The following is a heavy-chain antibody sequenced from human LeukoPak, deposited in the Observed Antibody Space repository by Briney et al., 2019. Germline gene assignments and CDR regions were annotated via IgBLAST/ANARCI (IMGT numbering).Heavy chain of an antibody. Sequence: PGGSLRLSCAASGFTFSSYWMNWVRQAPGKGLEWVSSISSSSSYIYYADSLKGRFTISRDNAKNSLYLQMNSLRAGDTAVYYCARVRKYSGYYSWYFDLWGRGTLVTVSS. CDR2: ISSSSSYI. J-gene: IGHJ2*01. D-gene: IGHD5-12*01. V-gene: IGHV3-21*01. CDR1: GFTFSSYW. CDR3: ARVRKYSGYYSWYFDL.